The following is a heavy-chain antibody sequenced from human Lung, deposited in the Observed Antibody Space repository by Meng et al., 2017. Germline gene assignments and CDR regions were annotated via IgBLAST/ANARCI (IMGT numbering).Heavy chain of an antibody. D-gene: IGHD4-11*01. CDR1: GGSFSDYY. CDR2: INHSGST. V-gene: IGHV4-34*01. Sequence: QGELVRWGDGLWKTLEALSLTCGVSGGSFSDYYWSWIRQPPGKGLEWIGEINHSGSTTYNTSLESRATISVDTSQNNLSLKLSSATAADSAVYYCARGPTTMAHDFDYWGQGTLVTVSS. J-gene: IGHJ4*02. CDR3: ARGPTTMAHDFDY.